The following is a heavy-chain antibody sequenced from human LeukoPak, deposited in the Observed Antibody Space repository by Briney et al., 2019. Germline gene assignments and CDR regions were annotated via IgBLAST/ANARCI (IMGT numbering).Heavy chain of an antibody. CDR2: ISAYNGNT. D-gene: IGHD1-26*01. CDR3: ARTYSGSSHDAFDI. J-gene: IGHJ3*02. Sequence: GASVKVSCKASGYTFTSYGISWVRQAPGQGLEWMGWISAYNGNTNYAQKLQGRVTMTTDTSTSTAYVELRSLRSDDTAVYYCARTYSGSSHDAFDIWGQGTMVTVSS. CDR1: GYTFTSYG. V-gene: IGHV1-18*01.